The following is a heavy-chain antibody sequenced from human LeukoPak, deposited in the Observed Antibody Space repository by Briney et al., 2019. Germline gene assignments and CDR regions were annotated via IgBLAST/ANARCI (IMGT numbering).Heavy chain of an antibody. CDR3: AKELGTMFFDY. CDR2: AGWAGGTT. J-gene: IGHJ4*02. V-gene: IGHV3-43*01. D-gene: IGHD3-10*02. CDR1: GFNFDRYT. Sequence: GGSLRLSCATSGFNFDRYTIHWVRQAPGKGLEWVSLAGWAGGTTFYSDSVRGRFTISRDSGRKSVYLQMNSLTTDDTAFYFCAKELGTMFFDYWGQGALVTVSS.